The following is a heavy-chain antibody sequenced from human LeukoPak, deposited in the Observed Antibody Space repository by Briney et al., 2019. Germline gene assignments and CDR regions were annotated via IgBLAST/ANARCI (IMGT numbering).Heavy chain of an antibody. CDR2: ISGSGDSR. CDR3: AKSRDYYDSSGCDY. V-gene: IGHV3-23*01. D-gene: IGHD3-22*01. J-gene: IGHJ4*02. Sequence: GGSLRLSCVASGFTFSSYAMSWVRQAPGKGLEWVSAISGSGDSRYYADSVQGRFTISRDNSKNTLYLQMNSLRAEDTAVYYCAKSRDYYDSSGCDYWGQGTLVTVSS. CDR1: GFTFSSYA.